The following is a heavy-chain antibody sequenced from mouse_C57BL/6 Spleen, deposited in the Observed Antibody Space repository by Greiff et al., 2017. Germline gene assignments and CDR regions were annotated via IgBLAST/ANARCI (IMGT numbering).Heavy chain of an antibody. CDR1: GYTFTSYW. D-gene: IGHD2-2*01. J-gene: IGHJ4*01. Sequence: VKLQQPGAELVKPGASVKVSCKASGYTFTSYWMHWVKQRPGQGLEWIGRIHPSDSDTNYNQKFKGKATLTVDKSSSTAYMQLSSLTSEDSAVYYCAIHGYDPSFSYAMDYWGQGTSVTVSS. CDR3: AIHGYDPSFSYAMDY. V-gene: IGHV1-74*01. CDR2: IHPSDSDT.